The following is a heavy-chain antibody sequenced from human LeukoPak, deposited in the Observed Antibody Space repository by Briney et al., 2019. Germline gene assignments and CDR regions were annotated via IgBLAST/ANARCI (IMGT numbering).Heavy chain of an antibody. V-gene: IGHV5-51*01. D-gene: IGHD2-21*02. CDR2: IYPGDYET. CDR3: AIPPGYCGNDCSFDH. CDR1: GYSFSNYW. Sequence: GESLKISCEGSGYSFSNYWIGWVRQMPGKGLEWMGIIYPGDYETRYSPSFQGLVTIPVDKSISTAYLQWSSLTASDTAMYYCAIPPGYCGNDCSFDHWGQGTLVTVSS. J-gene: IGHJ4*02.